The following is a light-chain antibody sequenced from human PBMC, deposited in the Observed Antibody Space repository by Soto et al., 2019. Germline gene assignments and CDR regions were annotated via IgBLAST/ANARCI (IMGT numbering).Light chain of an antibody. J-gene: IGLJ2*01. CDR1: SGHSSYA. Sequence: QAVVTQSPSASASLGASVKLTCTLSSGHSSYAIAWHPQQPEKGPRYLMKLNSDGSHSKGDGIPDRFSGSSSGAERYLTISSLQSEDEADYYCQTWGTVVFGGGTKVTVL. CDR3: QTWGTVV. CDR2: LNSDGSH. V-gene: IGLV4-69*01.